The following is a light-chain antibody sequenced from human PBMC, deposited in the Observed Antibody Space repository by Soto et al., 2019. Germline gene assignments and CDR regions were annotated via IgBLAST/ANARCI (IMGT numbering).Light chain of an antibody. Sequence: QSVLTQPASVSGSPGQSITIFCAGSNSDIGAYHYVSWYQQHPGEAPRLIIYDVNYRPSGVSHRFSGSKSDNTASLTISGLQAEYEADYYCSSFTSSATLVFGGGTKVTDL. CDR2: DVN. V-gene: IGLV2-14*03. CDR3: SSFTSSATLV. J-gene: IGLJ1*01. CDR1: NSDIGAYHY.